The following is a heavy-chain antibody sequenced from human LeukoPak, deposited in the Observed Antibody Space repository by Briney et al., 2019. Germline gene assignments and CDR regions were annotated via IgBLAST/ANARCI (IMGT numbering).Heavy chain of an antibody. D-gene: IGHD2-15*01. CDR2: IYHSGST. V-gene: IGHV4-4*02. CDR3: ARGGNHLGYCSGGSCYYYVY. Sequence: PSGTLSLTCAVSGGSISSSNWWSWVRQPPGKGLEWIGEIYHSGSTNYNPSLKSRVTISVDTSKNQYSLKLSSVTAADTAVYYCARGGNHLGYCSGGSCYYYVYWGQGTLVTVSS. CDR1: GGSISSSNW. J-gene: IGHJ4*02.